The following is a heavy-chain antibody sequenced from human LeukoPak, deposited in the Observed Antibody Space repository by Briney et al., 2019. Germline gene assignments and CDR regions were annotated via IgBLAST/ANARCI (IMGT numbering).Heavy chain of an antibody. J-gene: IGHJ4*02. D-gene: IGHD1-1*01. CDR3: ARGKWNDVTPFNY. CDR1: GFTFSSYS. V-gene: IGHV3-21*01. Sequence: GGSLRLSCAVSGFTFSSYSMNWVRQAPGKGLEWVSSISGSSSYIYYADSVKGRFTISRHNAKNSLYLQMNSLRAEDTAVYYCARGKWNDVTPFNYWGQGTLVTVSS. CDR2: ISGSSSYI.